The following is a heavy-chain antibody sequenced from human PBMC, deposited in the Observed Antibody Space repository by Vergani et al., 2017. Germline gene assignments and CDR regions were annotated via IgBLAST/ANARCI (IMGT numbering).Heavy chain of an antibody. Sequence: QVQLVESGGGLVKPGGSLRLSCAASGFTFSDYYMSWIRQAPGKGLEWVSYISSSGSTIYYADSVKGRFTISRDDSKRLAYLQLSGLKTEDTAVYFCSRGRGYSFGYSGYWGQGTLVTVSS. CDR3: SRGRGYSFGYSGY. D-gene: IGHD5-18*01. J-gene: IGHJ4*02. CDR2: ISSSGSTI. CDR1: GFTFSDYY. V-gene: IGHV3-11*01.